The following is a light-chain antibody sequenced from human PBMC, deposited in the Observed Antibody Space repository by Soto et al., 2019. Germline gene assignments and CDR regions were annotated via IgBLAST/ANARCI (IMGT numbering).Light chain of an antibody. CDR3: QQYGRSPWT. CDR2: GAS. J-gene: IGKJ1*01. CDR1: QSVKTF. Sequence: EIVLTQSPATLSLSPGERATLSCRASQSVKTFLVWYQQIPGQAPRLLIYGASRATGIPDRFSGSGSGTDFTLTITRLQPEDFAVYYCQQYGRSPWTSGQGTKVDI. V-gene: IGKV3-20*01.